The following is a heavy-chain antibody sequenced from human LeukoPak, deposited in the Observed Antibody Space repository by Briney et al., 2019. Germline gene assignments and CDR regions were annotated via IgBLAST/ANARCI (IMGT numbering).Heavy chain of an antibody. CDR3: GRVFDL. CDR2: VSHSGST. J-gene: IGHJ5*02. V-gene: IGHV4-4*02. Sequence: PSETLSLTCAVSGGSISRNYWWGWVRQPPGEGLEWIGEVSHSGSTIYNPSLKSRLTISVDTSKNQFSLELTSVTAADTAVYYCGRVFDLWGQGTLVTVSS. CDR1: GGSISRNYW.